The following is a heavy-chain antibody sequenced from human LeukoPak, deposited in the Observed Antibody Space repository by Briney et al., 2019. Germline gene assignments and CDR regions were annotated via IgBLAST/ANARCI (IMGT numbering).Heavy chain of an antibody. V-gene: IGHV3-73*01. CDR1: GFTFSGTA. Sequence: GGSLRLSCAASGFTFSGTAMHWVRQASGKGLEWVGRIRSKANSYATAYAASVKGRFTISRDDSTNSAYLQMHSLKTKDTGGYYCTRQDITRVGGAHYYYGMDVWGQGTRVTVSS. CDR2: IRSKANSYAT. D-gene: IGHD3-10*01. J-gene: IGHJ6*02. CDR3: TRQDITRVGGAHYYYGMDV.